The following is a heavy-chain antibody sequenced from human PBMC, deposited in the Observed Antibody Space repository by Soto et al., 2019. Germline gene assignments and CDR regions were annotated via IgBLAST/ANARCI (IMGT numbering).Heavy chain of an antibody. CDR3: ARIFGVSDY. Sequence: GGSLRLSCAASGFTFNNYPMHWVRQAPGKGLAWVAFLSYDGSYAYYADSVKGRFTISRDNSKNTLYLQMNSLRPEDTAVYYCARIFGVSDYWGQGTLVTVSS. D-gene: IGHD3-3*01. V-gene: IGHV3-30*04. J-gene: IGHJ4*02. CDR2: LSYDGSYA. CDR1: GFTFNNYP.